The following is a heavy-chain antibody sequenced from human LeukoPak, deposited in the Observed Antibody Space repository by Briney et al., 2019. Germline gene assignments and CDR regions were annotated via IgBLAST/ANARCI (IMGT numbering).Heavy chain of an antibody. CDR1: GFTFSSYE. CDR3: ARDPDAVASHLDY. CDR2: ISSGGSTM. Sequence: PGGPLRLSCAASGFTFSSYEMNWFRQAPGKGLEWISYISSGGSTMYYADSVKGRFTISRDNAKNSLSLQMDTLRDDDTAVYYCARDPDAVASHLDYWGQGTLVTVSS. V-gene: IGHV3-48*03. J-gene: IGHJ4*02.